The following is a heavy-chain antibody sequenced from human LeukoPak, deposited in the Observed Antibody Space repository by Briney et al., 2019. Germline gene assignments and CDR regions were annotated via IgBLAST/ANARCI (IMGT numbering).Heavy chain of an antibody. V-gene: IGHV3-66*01. D-gene: IGHD3-10*01. CDR1: GFTVSSNY. CDR3: ARGGLIRGVIPGYYYYGLDV. CDR2: IYTDGSS. Sequence: GGSLRLSCAASGFTVSSNYMSWVRRAPGKGLEWVSVIYTDGSSYYADSVKGRFTISRDNSRNTLDLQMKSLRAEDTAVYHCARGGLIRGVIPGYYYYGLDVWGQGTTVTVSS. J-gene: IGHJ6*02.